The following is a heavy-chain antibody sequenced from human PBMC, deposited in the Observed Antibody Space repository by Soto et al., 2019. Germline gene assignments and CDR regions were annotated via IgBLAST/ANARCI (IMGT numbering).Heavy chain of an antibody. CDR2: MNPNSGNT. CDR1: GYTFTSYD. D-gene: IGHD1-26*01. J-gene: IGHJ6*02. CDR3: ATLVVGAYYYYGMGV. V-gene: IGHV1-8*01. Sequence: GASVKVSCKASGYTFTSYDINWVRQATGQGLEWMGWMNPNSGNTGYAQKFQGRVTMTRNTSISTAYMELSSLRSEDTAVYYCATLVVGAYYYYGMGVWGQGTTVTVSS.